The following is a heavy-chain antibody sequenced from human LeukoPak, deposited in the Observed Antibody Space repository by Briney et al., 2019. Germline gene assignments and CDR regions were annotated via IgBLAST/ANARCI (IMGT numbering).Heavy chain of an antibody. V-gene: IGHV4-39*01. Sequence: SETLSLTCTVSGGSISSSSYYWGWIRQPPGKGLEWIGGIYYSGSTYYNPSLKSRVTISVDTSKNQFSLKLSSVTAADTAVYYCARHPGDYGDYEGYWGQGTLVTVSS. CDR3: ARHPGDYGDYEGY. CDR1: GGSISSSSYY. D-gene: IGHD4-17*01. CDR2: IYYSGST. J-gene: IGHJ4*02.